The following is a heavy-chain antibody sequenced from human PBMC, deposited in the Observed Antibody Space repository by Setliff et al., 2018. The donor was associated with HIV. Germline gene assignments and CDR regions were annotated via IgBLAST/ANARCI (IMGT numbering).Heavy chain of an antibody. Sequence: PSETLSLTCTVSDASITADTFYWNWLRQPPGKGPEWIGYIHNSGTTHYNPAFESRLIISLDMSNNRFSLNLASVTAADTAVYYCAKAGDYYDRTTFDSWGQGTLVTVSS. CDR1: DASITADTFY. D-gene: IGHD3-22*01. CDR3: AKAGDYYDRTTFDS. CDR2: IHNSGTT. J-gene: IGHJ4*02. V-gene: IGHV4-30-4*08.